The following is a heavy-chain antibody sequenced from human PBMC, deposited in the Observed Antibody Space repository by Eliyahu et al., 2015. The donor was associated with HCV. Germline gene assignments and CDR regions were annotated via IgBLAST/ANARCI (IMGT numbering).Heavy chain of an antibody. D-gene: IGHD6-13*01. CDR1: GYTFTSXG. CDR2: ISAYNGNT. J-gene: IGHJ6*02. CDR3: ARVIVEVSSSWPSRERYGMDV. Sequence: QVQLVQSGAEVKKPGASVKVSCKASGYTFTSXGISWVRQAPGQGLEWMGWISAYNGNTNXAQKLQGRVTMTTDTSTSTAYMELRSLRSDDTAVYYCARVIVEVSSSWPSRERYGMDVWGQGTTVTVSS. V-gene: IGHV1-18*01.